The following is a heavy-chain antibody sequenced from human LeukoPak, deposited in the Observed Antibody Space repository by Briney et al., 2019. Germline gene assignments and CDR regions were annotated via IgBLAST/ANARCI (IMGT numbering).Heavy chain of an antibody. CDR3: AREVVPAGGFDY. CDR2: IYHSGST. Sequence: PSETLSLTCTVSGGSISSYYWSWIRQPPGKGLEWIGYIYHSGSTYYNPSLKSRVTISVDRSKNQFSLKLSSVTAADTAVYYCAREVVPAGGFDYWGQGTLVTVSS. CDR1: GGSISSYY. J-gene: IGHJ4*02. V-gene: IGHV4-59*12. D-gene: IGHD2-2*01.